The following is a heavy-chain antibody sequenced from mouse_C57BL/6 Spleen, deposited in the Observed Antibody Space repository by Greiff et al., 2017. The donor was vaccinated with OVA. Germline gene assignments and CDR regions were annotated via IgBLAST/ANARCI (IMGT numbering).Heavy chain of an antibody. D-gene: IGHD2-1*01. CDR2: IYPRSGNT. V-gene: IGHV1-81*01. Sequence: QVHVKQSGAELARPGASVKLSCKASGYTFTSYGISWVKQRTGQGLEWIGEIYPRSGNTYYNEKFKGKATLTADKSSSTAYMELRSLTSEDSAVYFGARGIYYGNYVAMDYWGQGTSVTVSS. J-gene: IGHJ4*01. CDR3: ARGIYYGNYVAMDY. CDR1: GYTFTSYG.